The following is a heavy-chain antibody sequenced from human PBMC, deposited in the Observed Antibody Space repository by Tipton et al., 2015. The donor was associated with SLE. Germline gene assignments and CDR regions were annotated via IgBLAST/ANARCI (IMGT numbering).Heavy chain of an antibody. V-gene: IGHV4-39*07. D-gene: IGHD2-2*01. CDR2: IYYSGST. CDR3: ATYADIVVVPAEVYYYYYGMDV. J-gene: IGHJ6*02. Sequence: TLSLTCTVSGGSISSSSYYWGWIRQPPGKGLEWIGSIYYSGSTYYNPSLKSRVTISVDTSKNQFSLKLSSVTAADTAVYYCATYADIVVVPAEVYYYYYGMDVWGQGTTVTVSS. CDR1: GGSISSSSYY.